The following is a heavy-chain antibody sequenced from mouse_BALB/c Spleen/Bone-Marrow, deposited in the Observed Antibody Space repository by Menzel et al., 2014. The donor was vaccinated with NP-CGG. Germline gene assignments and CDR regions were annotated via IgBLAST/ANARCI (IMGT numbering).Heavy chain of an antibody. V-gene: IGHV5-6-5*01. CDR1: GFTCSSYA. D-gene: IGHD2-4*01. J-gene: IGHJ4*01. CDR3: ARYDYDGAYAMDY. Sequence: EVQLVESEGGLVKPGGSLQLSCAASGFTCSSYALSWVRQTPEKRLEWVASISSGCSTYYPDSVKGRVTISRDNARNILYLQMSSLRSEDTAMYYCARYDYDGAYAMDYWGQGTSVTVSS. CDR2: ISSGCST.